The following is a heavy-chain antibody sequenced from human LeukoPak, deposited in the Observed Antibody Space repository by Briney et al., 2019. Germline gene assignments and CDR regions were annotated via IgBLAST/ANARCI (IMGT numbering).Heavy chain of an antibody. Sequence: SETLSLTCTVSGGSINSYYWSWIRQPPGKGLEWIGYIYYSGSTNYNPSLKSRVTISVDTSKNQFSLKLSSVTAADTAVYYCARSFGRRSRFDYWGQGTLVTVSS. D-gene: IGHD3-10*01. CDR2: IYYSGST. V-gene: IGHV4-59*12. CDR1: GGSINSYY. CDR3: ARSFGRRSRFDY. J-gene: IGHJ4*02.